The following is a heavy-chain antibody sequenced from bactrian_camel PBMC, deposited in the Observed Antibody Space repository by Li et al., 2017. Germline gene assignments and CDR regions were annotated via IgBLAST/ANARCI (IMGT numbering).Heavy chain of an antibody. J-gene: IGHJ4*01. Sequence: VQLVESGGGSVQVGDSLKLSCSISNERYRDRCMGWFRQVSGKEREAVAVDESGTRTNYGDSSKGRFTISRDNAKNTLYLQMNSLKTEDTAVYYCATDLIPVPQADWGQGTQVTVS. V-gene: IGHV3S53*01. CDR1: ERYRDRC. CDR3: ATDLIPVPQAD. D-gene: IGHD3*01. CDR2: DESGTRT.